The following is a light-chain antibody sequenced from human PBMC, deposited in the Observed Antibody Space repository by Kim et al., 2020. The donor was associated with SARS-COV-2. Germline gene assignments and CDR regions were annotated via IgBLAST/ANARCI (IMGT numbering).Light chain of an antibody. CDR3: LQHRTYPIT. J-gene: IGKJ5*01. CDR1: QDVGID. CDR2: GAS. Sequence: ASVGDRVTITCRASQDVGIDLGWYQQSPGRAPKRLIYGASNLQSGVPSRFSGSGSETEFTLTINSLQPEDFATYFCLQHRTYPITFGQGTRLEIK. V-gene: IGKV1-17*01.